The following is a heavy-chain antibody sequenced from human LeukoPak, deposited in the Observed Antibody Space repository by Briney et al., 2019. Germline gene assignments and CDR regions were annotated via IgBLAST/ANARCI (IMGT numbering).Heavy chain of an antibody. CDR2: IIPIFGTA. CDR3: ARDRPGYYMDV. Sequence: GASVKVSCKASGGTFSSYAISWVRQAPGQGLEWMGGIIPIFGTANYAQKFQGRVTITADKSTSTAYMELSSLRSEGTAVYYCARDRPGYYMDVWGKGTTVTVSS. CDR1: GGTFSSYA. V-gene: IGHV1-69*06. J-gene: IGHJ6*03.